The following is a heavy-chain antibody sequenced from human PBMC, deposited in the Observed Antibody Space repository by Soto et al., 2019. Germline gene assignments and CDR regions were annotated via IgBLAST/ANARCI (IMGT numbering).Heavy chain of an antibody. V-gene: IGHV4-4*07. D-gene: IGHD4-17*01. J-gene: IGHJ5*02. CDR3: VRDGSKTLRDCFDP. Sequence: QVQVQESGPGLVKPSETLSLTCSVCGGSMSKFYWSWIRKTAGKGLEWMGRVYATGTSDYNPSLRSRIAMSVDISKKTFSLRLRSVTAADTGVYYCVRDGSKTLRDCFDPWGQGILVTVSS. CDR2: VYATGTS. CDR1: GGSMSKFY.